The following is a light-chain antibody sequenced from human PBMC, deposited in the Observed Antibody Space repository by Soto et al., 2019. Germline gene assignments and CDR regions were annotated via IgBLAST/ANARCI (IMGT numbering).Light chain of an antibody. Sequence: EIGLTQSPDTLAVSPGEVATLSCWASQSVTSNLAWYQQKRGQAPRLLIYAASTRATGVPARFSGSGSGTEFTLTISRLQSEDFAVYYCQQYNIWPPITFGQGTRLE. V-gene: IGKV3D-15*01. CDR1: QSVTSN. J-gene: IGKJ5*01. CDR2: AAS. CDR3: QQYNIWPPIT.